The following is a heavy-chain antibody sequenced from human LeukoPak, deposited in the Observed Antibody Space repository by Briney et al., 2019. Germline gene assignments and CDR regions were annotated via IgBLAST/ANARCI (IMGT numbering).Heavy chain of an antibody. V-gene: IGHV3-23*01. CDR2: VCGSGNRT. D-gene: IGHD4-17*01. CDR3: AKSQDFGDYDVAF. CDR1: GLTFSIYA. Sequence: GGPLRLSCALSGLTFSIYAMSCVPDAPERGLEWVSSVCGSGNRTYYADCVKGRFTISRDNSKNTLNLQMNSLRAEDTAVYYCAKSQDFGDYDVAFWGQGTLVTVSS. J-gene: IGHJ4*02.